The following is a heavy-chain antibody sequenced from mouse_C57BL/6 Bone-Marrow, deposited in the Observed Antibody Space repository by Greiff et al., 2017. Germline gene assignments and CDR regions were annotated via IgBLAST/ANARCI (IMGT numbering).Heavy chain of an antibody. Sequence: VQLQQSGAELARPGASVKLSCKASGYTFTSYGISWVKQRTGQGLEWIGEIYPRSGNTYYNEKFKGKATLTADKSSSTAYMELRSLTSEDSAVYFCARNDGYQDWFAFWGQGTLVAVSA. J-gene: IGHJ3*01. V-gene: IGHV1-81*01. D-gene: IGHD2-3*01. CDR1: GYTFTSYG. CDR3: ARNDGYQDWFAF. CDR2: IYPRSGNT.